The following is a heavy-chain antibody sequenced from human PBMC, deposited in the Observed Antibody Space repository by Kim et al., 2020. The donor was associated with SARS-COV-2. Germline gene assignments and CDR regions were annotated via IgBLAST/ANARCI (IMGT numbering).Heavy chain of an antibody. Sequence: GGSLRLSCAASGFTFSSYWMTWVRQAPGKGLEWVANIKQDGSEKYYVDSVKGRFTISRDNAKNSLYLQMNSLRAEDTAVYYCARGGYSSSWYAALGYYYYGMDVWGQGTTVTVSS. V-gene: IGHV3-7*03. CDR2: IKQDGSEK. D-gene: IGHD6-13*01. J-gene: IGHJ6*02. CDR3: ARGGYSSSWYAALGYYYYGMDV. CDR1: GFTFSSYW.